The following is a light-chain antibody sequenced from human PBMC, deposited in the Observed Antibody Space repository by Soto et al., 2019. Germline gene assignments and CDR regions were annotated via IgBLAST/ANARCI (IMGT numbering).Light chain of an antibody. CDR2: DTN. CDR3: LLTYNGPRV. Sequence: QAVVTQESSLTVSPGETVTLTCGSSTGDVTTTHYPYWLQRKPGQAPRTLIYDTNKKHSWTPVRFSGSLLGGKAALTLSGAQPEDEAEYYCLLTYNGPRVFGGGTKLTVL. V-gene: IGLV7-46*01. CDR1: TGDVTTTHY. J-gene: IGLJ2*01.